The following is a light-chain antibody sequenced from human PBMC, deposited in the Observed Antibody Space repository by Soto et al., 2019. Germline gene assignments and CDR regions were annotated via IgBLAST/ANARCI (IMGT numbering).Light chain of an antibody. CDR3: MQALQTPYT. CDR2: LGS. J-gene: IGKJ2*01. Sequence: DIVMTQSPLSLPVTPGEPASISCRSSQSLLHSNGYNYLDWYLQKPGQSPQPLTYLGSNRASGVPDRFSGSGSGTDFTLKISRVEAEDVGVYYCMQALQTPYTFGQGTKLEIK. V-gene: IGKV2-28*01. CDR1: QSLLHSNGYNY.